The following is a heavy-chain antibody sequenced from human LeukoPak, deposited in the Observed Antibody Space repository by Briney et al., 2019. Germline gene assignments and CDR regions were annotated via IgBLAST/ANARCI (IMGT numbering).Heavy chain of an antibody. J-gene: IGHJ4*02. CDR1: GDSVSSNSVG. V-gene: IGHV6-1*01. CDR3: ARSSAWAFDY. D-gene: IGHD6-19*01. Sequence: SQTLSLTSAISGDSVSSNSVGWSWIRQSPSRRLEWLGRTYYRSKWYNDYAVSVKSRITINPDTSQNQFSLQLNSVTPEDTAVYYCARSSAWAFDYWGQGTLVTVSS. CDR2: TYYRSKWYN.